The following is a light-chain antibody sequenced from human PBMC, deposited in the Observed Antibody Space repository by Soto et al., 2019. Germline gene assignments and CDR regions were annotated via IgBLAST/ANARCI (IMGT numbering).Light chain of an antibody. J-gene: IGKJ1*01. Sequence: EIVLTQSPATLSLSPGERATLSCRASQSVSSNLAWYQQKPCQAPRLLIYGASTRATGIPARFSGSGSGTEFTLTISSLQSEDFAVYYCQQYNNWPPWTFGQGTKVDIK. CDR1: QSVSSN. CDR3: QQYNNWPPWT. CDR2: GAS. V-gene: IGKV3-15*01.